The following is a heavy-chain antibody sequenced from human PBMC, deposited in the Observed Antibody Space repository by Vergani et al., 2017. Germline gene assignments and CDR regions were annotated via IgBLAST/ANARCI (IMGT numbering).Heavy chain of an antibody. V-gene: IGHV3-7*03. J-gene: IGHJ4*02. CDR1: EFILGTYW. Sequence: VQVVESGGGVVQPGGSLRLSCTGSEFILGTYWMTWVRQAPRKGLEWVASIKQDGSEKQYVDSVKGRFTISRDNSKDTLYLQMNSLRAEDTAVYYCARGYCTNSICRGKVDSWGQGTLVTVSS. CDR3: ARGYCTNSICRGKVDS. CDR2: IKQDGSEK. D-gene: IGHD2-8*01.